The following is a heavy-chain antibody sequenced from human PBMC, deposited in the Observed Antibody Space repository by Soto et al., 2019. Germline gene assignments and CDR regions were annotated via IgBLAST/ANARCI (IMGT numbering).Heavy chain of an antibody. Sequence: SETLSLTCSVSGGSMRNYFWTWIRQPPGKGLEWIGYIHYSGTTSFFPSYNPSLRSRVTISEDTSKNQFSLKLLSVTTADTAVYFCAAGEASSRNLAPYYLDFWGQGTLVTVSS. CDR1: GGSMRNYF. D-gene: IGHD6-13*01. V-gene: IGHV4-59*01. CDR2: IHYSGTT. J-gene: IGHJ4*02. CDR3: AAGEASSRNLAPYYLDF.